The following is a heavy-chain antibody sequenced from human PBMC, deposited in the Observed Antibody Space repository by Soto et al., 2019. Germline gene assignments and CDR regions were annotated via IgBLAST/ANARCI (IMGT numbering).Heavy chain of an antibody. CDR2: ISDIGGTT. CDR3: EKRYERQLAHFDY. Sequence: XGCLRLSSAASGFTFSSYSMSWVRQAPGKGLEWVSVISDIGGTTYYADSVKGRFTISRDNSKNTLYLQMNSLRAEDTAVYYCEKRYERQLAHFDYWGQGTLVTVSS. V-gene: IGHV3-23*01. CDR1: GFTFSSYS. J-gene: IGHJ4*02. D-gene: IGHD6-13*01.